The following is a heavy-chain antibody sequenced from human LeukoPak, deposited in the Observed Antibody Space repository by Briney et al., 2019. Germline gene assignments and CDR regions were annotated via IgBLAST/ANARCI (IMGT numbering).Heavy chain of an antibody. D-gene: IGHD6-13*01. V-gene: IGHV1-69*04. J-gene: IGHJ5*02. CDR1: GGTFSSYA. Sequence: GASVKVSCKASGGTFSSYAISWVRQAPGQGLEWMGRIIPILGIADYAQKFQGRVTITADKSTSTAYMELSSLRSEDTAVYYCARGVAAASTGWFDPWGQGTLVTVSS. CDR3: ARGVAAASTGWFDP. CDR2: IIPILGIA.